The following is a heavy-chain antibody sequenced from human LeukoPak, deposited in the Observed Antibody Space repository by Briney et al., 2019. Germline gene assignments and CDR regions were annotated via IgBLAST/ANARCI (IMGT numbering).Heavy chain of an antibody. CDR1: GFTFDDYA. CDR3: ATHDYYGSGSYYNVGYYYMDV. V-gene: IGHV3-43*02. Sequence: GGSLRLSCAASGFTFDDYAMHWDRQAPGKGLEWVSLISGDGGSTYYADSVKGRFTISRDNSKNSLYLQMNSLRTEDTALYYCATHDYYGSGSYYNVGYYYMDVWGKGTTVTVSS. J-gene: IGHJ6*03. CDR2: ISGDGGST. D-gene: IGHD3-10*01.